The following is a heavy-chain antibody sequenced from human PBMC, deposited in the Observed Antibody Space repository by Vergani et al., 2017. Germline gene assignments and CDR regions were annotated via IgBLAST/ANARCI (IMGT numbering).Heavy chain of an antibody. J-gene: IGHJ4*02. CDR3: ARVLPGGFLEWFT. D-gene: IGHD3-3*01. V-gene: IGHV4-34*01. CDR1: GGSFSGYY. Sequence: QVQLQQWGAGLLKPSETLSLTCAVYGGSFSGYYWSWIRQPPGKGLEWIGEINHSGSTNYNPSLKSRVTISVDTSKNQFSLKLSSVTAADTAMYYCARVLPGGFLEWFTWGQGTLVTVSS. CDR2: INHSGST.